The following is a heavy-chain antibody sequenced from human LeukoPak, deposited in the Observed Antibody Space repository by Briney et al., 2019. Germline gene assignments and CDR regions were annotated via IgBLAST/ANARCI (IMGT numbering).Heavy chain of an antibody. CDR3: APSGYSYGEFDY. V-gene: IGHV3-64*04. Sequence: GGSLRLSCSASGFTFSSYAMHWVRQAPGKGLEYVSAISSNGGSTYYADSVKGRFTISRDNSKNTLYLQMNSLRAEDTAVYYCAPSGYSYGEFDYWGQGTLVTISS. CDR1: GFTFSSYA. J-gene: IGHJ4*02. CDR2: ISSNGGST. D-gene: IGHD5-18*01.